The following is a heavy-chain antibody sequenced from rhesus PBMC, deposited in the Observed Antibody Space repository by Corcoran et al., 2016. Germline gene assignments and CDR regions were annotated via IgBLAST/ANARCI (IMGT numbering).Heavy chain of an antibody. CDR2: ISGSRGST. CDR3: ARLGYSSGWYGVLDY. CDR1: GGSFSGYY. D-gene: IGHD6-31*01. J-gene: IGHJ4*01. Sequence: QVQLQESGPGLVKPSETLSLTCAVSGGSFSGYYWGWIRQPQGTGLEWIGYISGSRGSTDYNPSLKSRVTISTDTSKNQFSLKLSSVTAADTAVYYCARLGYSSGWYGVLDYWGQGVLVTVSS. V-gene: IGHV4-165*01.